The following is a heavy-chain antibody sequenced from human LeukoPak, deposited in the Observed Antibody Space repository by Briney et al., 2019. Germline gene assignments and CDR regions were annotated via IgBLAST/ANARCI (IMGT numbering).Heavy chain of an antibody. V-gene: IGHV3-33*08. CDR1: GFTFSSYA. Sequence: GGSLRLSCAASGFTFSSYALHWVRQAPGKGLEWVAVIWNDGSNKYYLDSVKGRFTISRDNSKNTVYLQMNSLRAEDTAVYYCTSSSHSSIRFDYWGQGTLVTVSS. J-gene: IGHJ4*02. CDR3: TSSSHSSIRFDY. D-gene: IGHD6-13*01. CDR2: IWNDGSNK.